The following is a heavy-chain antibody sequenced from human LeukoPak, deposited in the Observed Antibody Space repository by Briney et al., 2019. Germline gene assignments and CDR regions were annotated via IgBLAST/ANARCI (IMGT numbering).Heavy chain of an antibody. CDR2: ISSSGSTI. Sequence: GGSLRLSCAASGFTFSSYEMNWVRQAPGKGLEWVSYISSSGSTIYYADSVKGRFTISRDNAKNSLYLQMNSLRAEDTAVYYCARDLGLSWFDPWGRGTLVTVSS. J-gene: IGHJ5*02. V-gene: IGHV3-48*03. CDR1: GFTFSSYE. CDR3: ARDLGLSWFDP.